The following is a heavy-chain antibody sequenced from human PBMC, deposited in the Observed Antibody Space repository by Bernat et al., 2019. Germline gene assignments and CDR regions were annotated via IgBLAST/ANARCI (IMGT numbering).Heavy chain of an antibody. J-gene: IGHJ4*02. Sequence: QVQLVQSGAEVKKPGASVKVSCKASGYTFSGYAIHWVRQAPGQRLEWVGWINAGNGDTKYSQKFQGRVTITRDTSASTAYMELSSLRSEDTAVYSCARGYCSSTSCQYYFDFWGQGTLVTVSS. V-gene: IGHV1-3*01. CDR3: ARGYCSSTSCQYYFDF. CDR2: INAGNGDT. CDR1: GYTFSGYA. D-gene: IGHD2-2*01.